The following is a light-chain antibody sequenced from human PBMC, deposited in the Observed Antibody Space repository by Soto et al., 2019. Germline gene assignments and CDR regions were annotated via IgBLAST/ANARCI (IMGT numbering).Light chain of an antibody. J-gene: IGLJ1*01. CDR3: SSYTSTSTPCV. CDR2: EVS. Sequence: SVLTQPASVSGSPGQSITISCTGTSSDVGGYNYVSWYQQHPGKAPKLIIYEVSHRPSGASNHFSGYKSGNTASLTISGLQAEDEADYYCSSYTSTSTPCVFGTGTKVTVL. V-gene: IGLV2-14*01. CDR1: SSDVGGYNY.